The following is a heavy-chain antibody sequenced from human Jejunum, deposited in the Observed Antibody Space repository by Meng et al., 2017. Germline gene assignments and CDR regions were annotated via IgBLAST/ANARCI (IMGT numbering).Heavy chain of an antibody. V-gene: IGHV1-18*01. CDR3: ATEKRSSTLTTHFLDY. J-gene: IGHJ4*02. D-gene: IGHD1-1*01. CDR2: ISNYNNYP. Sequence: QVQLVQSGAEVKNPGASVTVSCHVSGYNYRTYGFSWVRQAPGQGLEWMGWISNYNNYPNYADKFQGRLTLTTDRSTNTAYMELRSLQSDDTAVYYCATEKRSSTLTTHFLDYWGQGTLVTVSS. CDR1: GYNYRTYG.